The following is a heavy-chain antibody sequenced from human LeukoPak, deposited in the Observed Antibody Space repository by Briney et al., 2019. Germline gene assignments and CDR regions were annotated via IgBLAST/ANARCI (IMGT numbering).Heavy chain of an antibody. CDR1: GGSISSYY. V-gene: IGHV4-59*01. Sequence: SETLSLTCTVSGGSISSYYWSWIRQPPGKGLEWIGYIYYSGSTNYNPSLKSRVTISVDTSKNQFSLKLSSVTAADTAEYYCARGNGDYRGYYFDYWGQGTLVTVSS. D-gene: IGHD4-17*01. J-gene: IGHJ4*02. CDR3: ARGNGDYRGYYFDY. CDR2: IYYSGST.